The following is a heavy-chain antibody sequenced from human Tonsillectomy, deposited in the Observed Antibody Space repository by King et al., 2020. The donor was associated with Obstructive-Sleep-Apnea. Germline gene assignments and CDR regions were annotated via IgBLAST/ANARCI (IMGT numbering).Heavy chain of an antibody. Sequence: VQLQESGPGLVKPSGTLSLTCAVSGGSINSTNWWSWVRQPPGKGLEWIGEIYHSGSTNYNPSLESRVTISVDKSKNQFSLKMNSVTAAVTAVYYCATRVPTAIDNWFDPWGQGTLVTVSS. CDR1: GGSINSTNW. D-gene: IGHD2-2*01. CDR3: ATRVPTAIDNWFDP. CDR2: IYHSGST. J-gene: IGHJ5*02. V-gene: IGHV4-4*02.